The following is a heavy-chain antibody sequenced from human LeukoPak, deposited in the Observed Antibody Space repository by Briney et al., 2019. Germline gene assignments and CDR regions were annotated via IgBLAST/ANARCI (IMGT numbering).Heavy chain of an antibody. CDR1: GYTFTGYY. D-gene: IGHD3-22*01. Sequence: ASVKVSCKASGYTFTGYYMYWVRQAPGQGLEWMGWISAYNGNTNYAQKLQGRVTMTTDTSTSTAYMELRSLRSDDTAVYYCARGLTYYYDSSGEDAFDIWGKGTMVTVSS. J-gene: IGHJ3*02. CDR2: ISAYNGNT. CDR3: ARGLTYYYDSSGEDAFDI. V-gene: IGHV1-18*04.